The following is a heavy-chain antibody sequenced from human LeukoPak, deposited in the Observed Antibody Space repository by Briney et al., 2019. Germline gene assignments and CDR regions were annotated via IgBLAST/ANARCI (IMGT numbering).Heavy chain of an antibody. J-gene: IGHJ4*02. V-gene: IGHV4-59*01. Sequence: PSETLSLTCTVSGGSTSSYYWSWIRQPPGKGLEWIGYVYYSGTTNYNPSLKSRVTISVDTSKNQFSLKLRSVTAADTAVYYCARQGYGSGYHYFDYWGQGTLVTVSS. D-gene: IGHD6-19*01. CDR1: GGSTSSYY. CDR2: VYYSGTT. CDR3: ARQGYGSGYHYFDY.